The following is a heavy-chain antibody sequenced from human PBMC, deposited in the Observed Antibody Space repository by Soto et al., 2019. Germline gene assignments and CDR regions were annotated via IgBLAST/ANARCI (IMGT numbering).Heavy chain of an antibody. Sequence: SETLSLTCTVSGVSISSGGYYWTWIRQHPQKGLEWIGHIYYSGSTYYNPSLKSRVTVSVDTSKNQFSLKLSSVTAADTAVYYCAAGLLRFLEWFPQPYYGMDVWGQGSAVT. CDR3: AAGLLRFLEWFPQPYYGMDV. CDR1: GVSISSGGYY. CDR2: IYYSGST. J-gene: IGHJ6*02. D-gene: IGHD3-3*01. V-gene: IGHV4-31*03.